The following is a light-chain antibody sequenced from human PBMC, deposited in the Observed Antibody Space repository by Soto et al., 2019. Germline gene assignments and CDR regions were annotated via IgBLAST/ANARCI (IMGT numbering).Light chain of an antibody. Sequence: DIQMTQSPSSLSASVGDRVTITCRASQTVIKYLNWYQQKPGRAPNLLIYAASRLQSGVPSRFSASGSGTEFTLTISSLQPEDFATYYCQQSYSTRFTFGPGTKVEIK. J-gene: IGKJ3*01. CDR3: QQSYSTRFT. CDR2: AAS. V-gene: IGKV1-39*01. CDR1: QTVIKY.